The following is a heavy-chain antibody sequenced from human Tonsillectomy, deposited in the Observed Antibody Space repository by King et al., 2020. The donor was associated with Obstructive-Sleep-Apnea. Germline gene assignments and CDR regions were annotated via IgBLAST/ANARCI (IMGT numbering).Heavy chain of an antibody. CDR2: IYYSGST. D-gene: IGHD3-22*01. CDR3: ARQKRVVVDFDY. V-gene: IGHV4-39*01. J-gene: IGHJ4*02. Sequence: QLQESGPGLVKPSETLSLTCTVSGGSITSTSYYWGWIRQPPGKGLEWIGSIYYSGSTYYNPSLMSRVTISVDTTKNHFSLKLRSVTAADTAVYYCARQKRVVVDFDYWGQGTLVTVSS. CDR1: GGSITSTSYY.